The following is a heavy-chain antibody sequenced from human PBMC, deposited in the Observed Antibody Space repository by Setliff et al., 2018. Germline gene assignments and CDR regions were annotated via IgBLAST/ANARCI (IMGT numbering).Heavy chain of an antibody. J-gene: IGHJ6*03. V-gene: IGHV4-4*08. CDR2: IDTSGST. CDR3: AKVPITKVYFYMDV. Sequence: ASETLSLTCTASGGSINNYYWSWIRQSPGKGLEWIGYIDTSGSTDYNPSLKSRVTISVDTSKNQLSLKLSSVTAADTAVYYCAKVPITKVYFYMDVWGKGTTVTVSS. CDR1: GGSINNYY. D-gene: IGHD3-10*01.